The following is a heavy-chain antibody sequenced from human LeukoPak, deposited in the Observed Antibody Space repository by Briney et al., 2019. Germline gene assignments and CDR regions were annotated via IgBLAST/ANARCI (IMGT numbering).Heavy chain of an antibody. V-gene: IGHV1-69*06. CDR2: IIPIFGTA. D-gene: IGHD5-18*01. J-gene: IGHJ4*02. CDR3: AKGDGKSVDTAMVVDY. CDR1: GGTFSSYA. Sequence: SVKVSCKASGGTFSSYAISWVRQAPGQGLEWMGGIIPIFGTANYAQKFQGRVTITADKSTSTAYMELSSLRSEDTAVYYCAKGDGKSVDTAMVVDYWGQGTLVTVSS.